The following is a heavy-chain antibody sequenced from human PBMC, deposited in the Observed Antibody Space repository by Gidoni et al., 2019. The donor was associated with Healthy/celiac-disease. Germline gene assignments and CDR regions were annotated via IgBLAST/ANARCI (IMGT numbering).Heavy chain of an antibody. CDR3: ARNGGYYDSSGYRSLGAFDI. V-gene: IGHV3-33*01. Sequence: QVQLVESGGGVVQPGRSLRLSCAASGFTFSSYGMHWVRQAPGKGLGWVAVIWYDGSNKYYADSVKGRFTISRDNSKNTLYLQMNSLRAEDTAVYYCARNGGYYDSSGYRSLGAFDIWGQGTMVTVSS. CDR1: GFTFSSYG. CDR2: IWYDGSNK. J-gene: IGHJ3*02. D-gene: IGHD3-22*01.